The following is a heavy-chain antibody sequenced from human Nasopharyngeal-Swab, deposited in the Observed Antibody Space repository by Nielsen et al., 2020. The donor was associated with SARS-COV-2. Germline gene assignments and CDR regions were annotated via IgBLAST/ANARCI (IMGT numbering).Heavy chain of an antibody. J-gene: IGHJ5*02. D-gene: IGHD3-10*01. CDR1: GDSVTSYY. CDR2: MYHSGHT. CDR3: ARHLSDVDSPMVPWFDP. V-gene: IGHV4-38-2*01. Sequence: SETLSLTCALSGDSVTSYYWGWIRQPPGKGLKWIGAMYHSGHTYHNLSLKSRVTITVDTSKNQVSLNLTSVTAADTAVYYCARHLSDVDSPMVPWFDPWGQGTLVTVSS.